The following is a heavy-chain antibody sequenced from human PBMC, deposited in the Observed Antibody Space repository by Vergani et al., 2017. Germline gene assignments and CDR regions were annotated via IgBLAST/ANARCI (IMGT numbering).Heavy chain of an antibody. CDR2: INPSGGST. V-gene: IGHV1-46*01. D-gene: IGHD6-19*01. Sequence: QVQLVQSGAEVKKPGASVKVSCKASGYTFTSYYMHWVRQAPGQGLEWMGIINPSGGSTSYAQKFQGRVTMTRDTSTSTVYMELSSLRSEDTAVYYCARDRPAYSSGLVIAFDIWGQGTMVTVSS. J-gene: IGHJ3*02. CDR3: ARDRPAYSSGLVIAFDI. CDR1: GYTFTSYY.